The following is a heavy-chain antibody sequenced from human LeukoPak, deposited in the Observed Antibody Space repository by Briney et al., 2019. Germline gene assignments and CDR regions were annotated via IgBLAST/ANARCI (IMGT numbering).Heavy chain of an antibody. V-gene: IGHV3-11*01. D-gene: IGHD7-27*01. J-gene: IGHJ4*02. CDR2: ITNRGTVM. Sequence: GGSLRLSCVASGFTFSDYYMTWIRQAPGKGLEWVSYITNRGTVMQYADSVKGRFTISRDSAGNSLYLQMNSLKAEDTAVYYCTRGHWGLNYWGQGTLVTVSS. CDR1: GFTFSDYY. CDR3: TRGHWGLNY.